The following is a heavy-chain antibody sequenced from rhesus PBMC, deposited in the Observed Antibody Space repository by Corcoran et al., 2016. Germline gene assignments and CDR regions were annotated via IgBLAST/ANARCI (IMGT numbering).Heavy chain of an antibody. CDR1: GASIGDNY. J-gene: IGHJ4*01. CDR2: VYGRRGTP. CDR3: AKAGVATDFDY. V-gene: IGHV4S2*01. D-gene: IGHD1-44*01. Sequence: QVQLQESGPGLVRPSETLPLTCAVSGASIGDNYWSWIRLAPGGGLEWIGRVYGRRGTPDYYPPFHSRVAISIDPSNNKLSLMLQSVTAAATAVYYCAKAGVATDFDYWGQGVLVTVSS.